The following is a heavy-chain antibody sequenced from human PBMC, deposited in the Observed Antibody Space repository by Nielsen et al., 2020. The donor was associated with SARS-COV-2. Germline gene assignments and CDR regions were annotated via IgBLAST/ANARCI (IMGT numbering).Heavy chain of an antibody. J-gene: IGHJ4*02. Sequence: GESLKISCAASGFTFSSYWMSWVRQAPGKGLEWVANIKQDGSEKYYVDSVKGRFTISRDNAKNSLYLQMNSLRAEDTAVYYCARVANTAMAFDYWGQGTLVTVSS. V-gene: IGHV3-7*01. CDR1: GFTFSSYW. CDR2: IKQDGSEK. CDR3: ARVANTAMAFDY. D-gene: IGHD5-18*01.